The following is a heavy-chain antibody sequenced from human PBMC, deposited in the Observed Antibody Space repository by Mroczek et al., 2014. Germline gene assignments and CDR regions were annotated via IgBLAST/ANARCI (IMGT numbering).Heavy chain of an antibody. Sequence: GGKKPGSSVKVSCKASGGTFSSYAISWVRQAPGQGLEWMGRIIPILGIANYAQKFQGRVTITADKSTSTAYMELSSLRSEDTAVYYCAREVEGLGSDWYYGMDVWGQGTTVTVSS. CDR3: AREVEGLGSDWYYGMDV. V-gene: IGHV1-69*04. J-gene: IGHJ6*02. CDR1: GGTFSSYA. CDR2: IIPILGIA. D-gene: IGHD3-10*01.